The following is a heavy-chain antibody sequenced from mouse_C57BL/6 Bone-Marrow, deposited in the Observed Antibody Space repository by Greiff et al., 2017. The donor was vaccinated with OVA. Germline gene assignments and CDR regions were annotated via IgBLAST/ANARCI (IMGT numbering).Heavy chain of an antibody. CDR3: ARWDYYGSSLAY. J-gene: IGHJ3*01. CDR2: IYPSDSET. Sequence: QVQLQQPGAELVRPGSSVKLSCKASGYTFTSYWMDWVKQRPGQGLEWIGNIYPSDSETHYNQQFKDKATLTVDKSSSTAYMQLSSLTSEDSAVYYCARWDYYGSSLAYWGQGTLVTVSA. D-gene: IGHD1-1*01. V-gene: IGHV1-61*01. CDR1: GYTFTSYW.